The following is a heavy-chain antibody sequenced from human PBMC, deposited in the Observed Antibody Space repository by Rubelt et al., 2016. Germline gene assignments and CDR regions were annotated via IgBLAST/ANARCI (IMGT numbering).Heavy chain of an antibody. J-gene: IGHJ4*02. CDR3: ARDPSGWLIDY. V-gene: IGHV1-2*02. CDR1: GYTFTGYY. Sequence: QVQLVQSGAEVKKPGASVKVSCKASGYTFTGYYMHWVRQAPGQGLEWMGWINPNSGGTNSAQKFQCRVTMTRDTSISTAYMELSRLRSDDTAVYYCARDPSGWLIDYWGQGTLVTVSS. D-gene: IGHD5-24*01. CDR2: INPNSGGT.